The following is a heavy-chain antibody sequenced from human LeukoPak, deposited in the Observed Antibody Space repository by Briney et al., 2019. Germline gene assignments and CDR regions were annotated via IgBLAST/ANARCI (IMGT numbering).Heavy chain of an antibody. CDR3: ARDHVYGGADY. CDR1: GFTFDDYG. Sequence: GGSLRLSCAASGFTFDDYGMSWVRQAPGKGLEWVSGINWNAGSTGYADSVKGRFTISRDNAKNSLYLQMNSLRTEDTALYYCARDHVYGGADYWGQGTLVTVSS. D-gene: IGHD5/OR15-5a*01. V-gene: IGHV3-20*04. J-gene: IGHJ4*02. CDR2: INWNAGST.